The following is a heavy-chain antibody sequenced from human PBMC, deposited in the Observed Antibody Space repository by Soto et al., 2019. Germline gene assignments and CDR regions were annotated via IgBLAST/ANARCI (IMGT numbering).Heavy chain of an antibody. D-gene: IGHD1-7*01. CDR1: GFTFSSYD. CDR2: IGTAGDT. J-gene: IGHJ6*02. Sequence: EVQLVESGGGLVQPGGSLRLSCAASGFTFSSYDMHWVRQATGKGLEWVSAIGTAGDTYYPGSVKGRFTISRENAKNPLYLQMNGLRAGDTAVYYCSRGGVELPYYYYGMDVWGQGTTVTVSS. V-gene: IGHV3-13*01. CDR3: SRGGVELPYYYYGMDV.